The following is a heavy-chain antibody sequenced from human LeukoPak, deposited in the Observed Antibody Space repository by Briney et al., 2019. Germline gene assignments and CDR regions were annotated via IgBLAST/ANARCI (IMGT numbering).Heavy chain of an antibody. CDR2: IHYSGST. CDR3: ARVRRYSGSYWFDP. D-gene: IGHD1-26*01. J-gene: IGHJ5*02. Sequence: SETLSLTCTVSGGSISSYYWSWIRQPPGKGLEWIGYIHYSGSTNYNPSLKSRVTISVDTSKNQFSLKLSSVTAADTAVYYCARVRRYSGSYWFDPWGQGTLVTVSS. V-gene: IGHV4-59*13. CDR1: GGSISSYY.